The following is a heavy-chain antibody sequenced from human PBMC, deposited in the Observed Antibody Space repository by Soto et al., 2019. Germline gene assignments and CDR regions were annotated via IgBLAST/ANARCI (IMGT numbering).Heavy chain of an antibody. V-gene: IGHV3-23*01. CDR3: AKHRGSHAYVPDY. D-gene: IGHD3-16*01. CDR1: GFTFSDYA. CDR2: ISGTGGAT. Sequence: GGSLRLSCAASGFTFSDYAMSWVRQAPGKGLQWASAISGTGGATYYADSVKGRFTISRDNSKNTLYLQMNSLRAEDTAVYYCAKHRGSHAYVPDYWGQGTQVTVSS. J-gene: IGHJ4*02.